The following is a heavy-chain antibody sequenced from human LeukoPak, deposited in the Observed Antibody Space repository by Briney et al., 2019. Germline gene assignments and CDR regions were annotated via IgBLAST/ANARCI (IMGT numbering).Heavy chain of an antibody. CDR2: IPYEGSNK. V-gene: IGHV3-30*03. D-gene: IGHD3-9*01. CDR1: GFTFSSYG. Sequence: RSLRLSCAASGFTFSSYGMHWVRQAPGKGLEWVAVIPYEGSNKYYADSVKGRFTISRDNSKNTLYLQMNSLRAEDTAVYYCARGLYDILTGYYYYFDHWGQGTMVTVSS. J-gene: IGHJ4*02. CDR3: ARGLYDILTGYYYYFDH.